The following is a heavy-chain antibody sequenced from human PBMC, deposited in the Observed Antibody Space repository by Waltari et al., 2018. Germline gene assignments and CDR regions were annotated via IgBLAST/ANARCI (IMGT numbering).Heavy chain of an antibody. V-gene: IGHV4-59*01. CDR3: ARDHPISDAFDI. J-gene: IGHJ3*02. Sequence: QVQLQESGPGLVKPSETLSLTCTVSGGSISSYYWSWIRQPPGKGLEWIGYIYYSGSTNYNPSLKSRVTISVDTSKNQFSLKLSSVTAADTAVYYCARDHPISDAFDIWGQGTMVTVSS. CDR1: GGSISSYY. CDR2: IYYSGST.